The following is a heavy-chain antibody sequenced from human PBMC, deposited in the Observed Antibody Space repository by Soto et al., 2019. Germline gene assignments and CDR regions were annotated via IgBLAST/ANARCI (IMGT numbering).Heavy chain of an antibody. CDR1: GGSISSADYY. Sequence: SETLSLTCTVSGGSISSADYYWTWIRQHPGKGLEWIGYIYYRGSTYYNPSLKSRVTISVDTSKNQFSLKLISVTAADTAVYYCAICEYSDSYDFDPWSPRTLVTVS. CDR3: AICEYSDSYDFDP. CDR2: IYYRGST. V-gene: IGHV4-31*03. J-gene: IGHJ5*02. D-gene: IGHD3-16*01.